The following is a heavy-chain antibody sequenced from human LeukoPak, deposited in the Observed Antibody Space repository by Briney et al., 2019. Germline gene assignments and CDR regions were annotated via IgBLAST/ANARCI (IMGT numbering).Heavy chain of an antibody. D-gene: IGHD6-6*01. V-gene: IGHV1-2*02. J-gene: IGHJ6*03. Sequence: GASVKVSCKASGYTFTGYYMHWVRQAPGQGLEWMGWINPNSGGTNYAQKFQGRVTMTRDTSISTAYMELSRLRSDDTAVYYCAREEYSSSSYYYYYYMDVWGKGTTVTVSS. CDR2: INPNSGGT. CDR3: AREEYSSSSYYYYYYMDV. CDR1: GYTFTGYY.